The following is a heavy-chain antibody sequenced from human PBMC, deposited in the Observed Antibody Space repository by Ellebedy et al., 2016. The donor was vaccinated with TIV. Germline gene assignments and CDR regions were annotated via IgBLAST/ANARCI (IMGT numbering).Heavy chain of an antibody. CDR3: ARDRMYYYDSSGSYSYYGMDV. J-gene: IGHJ6*02. CDR2: IFYSGST. CDR1: GGSMNSYL. V-gene: IGHV4-59*01. Sequence: SETLSLTXTISGGSMNSYLWNWIRQPPGKGLEWIGYIFYSGSTNYNPSLKSRVTISGVTSKNQFSLKLSSVTAADTAVYYCARDRMYYYDSSGSYSYYGMDVWGQGTTVTVSS. D-gene: IGHD3-22*01.